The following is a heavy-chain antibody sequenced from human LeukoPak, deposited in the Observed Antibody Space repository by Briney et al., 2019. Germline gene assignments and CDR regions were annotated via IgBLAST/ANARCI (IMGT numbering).Heavy chain of an antibody. CDR1: GGSFSGYY. D-gene: IGHD3-10*01. V-gene: IGHV4-34*01. CDR3: ATYYYGSVHGFDP. CDR2: INHSGST. J-gene: IGHJ5*02. Sequence: SSETLSLTCAVYGGSFSGYYWSWIRQPPGKGLEWIGEINHSGSTNYNPSLKGRVTISVDTSKNQFSLKLSSVTAADTAVYYCATYYYGSVHGFDPWGQGTLVTVSS.